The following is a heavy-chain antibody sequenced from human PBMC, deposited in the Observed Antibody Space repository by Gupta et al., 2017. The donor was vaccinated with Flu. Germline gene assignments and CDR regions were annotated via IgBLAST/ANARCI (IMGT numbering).Heavy chain of an antibody. CDR2: IYYSGST. CDR3: ARGDDFWSGYYFPNWFDP. J-gene: IGHJ5*02. Sequence: QVQLQESGPGLVKPSETLSLTCTVSGGSISSYYWSWIRQPPGKGLEWIGYIYYSGSTNYNPSLKSRVTISVDTSKNQFSLKLSSVTAADTAVYYCARGDDFWSGYYFPNWFDPWGQGTLVTVSS. D-gene: IGHD3-3*01. CDR1: GGSISSYY. V-gene: IGHV4-59*01.